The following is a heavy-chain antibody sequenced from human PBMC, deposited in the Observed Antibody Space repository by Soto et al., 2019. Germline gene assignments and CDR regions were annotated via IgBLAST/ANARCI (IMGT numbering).Heavy chain of an antibody. D-gene: IGHD6-19*01. Sequence: SETLTLTCAVSGFSISGHYWNWIRQPPGKGLEWIGYIHSIGSTNYNPSLKSRVTMSVDTSNNEFSLKLSSVTAADTAVYYCARNYGYNSGWFPFDYWGQGTLVTVSS. CDR1: GFSISGHY. V-gene: IGHV4-59*11. CDR2: IHSIGST. CDR3: ARNYGYNSGWFPFDY. J-gene: IGHJ4*02.